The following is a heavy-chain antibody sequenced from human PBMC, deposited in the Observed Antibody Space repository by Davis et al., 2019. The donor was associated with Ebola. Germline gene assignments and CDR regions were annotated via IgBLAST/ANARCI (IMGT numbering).Heavy chain of an antibody. CDR3: AAHTYFFDSTGSDY. CDR1: GFTVSNNY. Sequence: GGSLRLSCAVSGFTVSNNYMSWVRQAPGKGLEWVSVIYSGGNTYYADSVKGRFAISRDNSKNTLYLQMNSLRAEDTAVYYCAAHTYFFDSTGSDYWGQGTLVTVSS. V-gene: IGHV3-53*01. J-gene: IGHJ4*02. CDR2: IYSGGNT. D-gene: IGHD3-22*01.